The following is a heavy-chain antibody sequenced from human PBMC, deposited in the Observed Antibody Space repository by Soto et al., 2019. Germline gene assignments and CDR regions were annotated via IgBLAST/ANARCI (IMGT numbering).Heavy chain of an antibody. D-gene: IGHD5-12*01. Sequence: QVQLQESGPGLVKPSETLSLTCTVSGGSVSSGSYYWSWIRQPPGKGLKWIGYIYYSGSTNYKPPLKSRVTISVDTSKNKFNLKLSTVTAADRAVYYCARYQRYSGYDNYFDYWGPGTLVTVSS. CDR1: GGSVSSGSYY. CDR3: ARYQRYSGYDNYFDY. J-gene: IGHJ4*02. V-gene: IGHV4-61*01. CDR2: IYYSGST.